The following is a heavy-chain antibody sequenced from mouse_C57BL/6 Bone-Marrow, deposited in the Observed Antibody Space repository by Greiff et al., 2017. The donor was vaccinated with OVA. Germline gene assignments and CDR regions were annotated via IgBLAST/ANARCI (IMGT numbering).Heavy chain of an antibody. J-gene: IGHJ3*01. CDR1: GYTFTSYW. Sequence: QVQLQQPGAELVRPGSSVKLSCKASGYTFTSYWMHWVKQRPIQGLEWIGNIDPSDSETHYNQKFKDKATLTVDKSSSTAYMQLSSLTSEDSAVYYCAREGIYYDYDGFAYWGQGTLVTVSA. V-gene: IGHV1-52*01. CDR3: AREGIYYDYDGFAY. D-gene: IGHD2-4*01. CDR2: IDPSDSET.